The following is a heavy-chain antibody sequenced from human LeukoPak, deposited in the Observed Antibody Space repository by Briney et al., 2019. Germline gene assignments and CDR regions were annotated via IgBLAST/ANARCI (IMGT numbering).Heavy chain of an antibody. CDR2: INSDGSTT. J-gene: IGHJ4*02. Sequence: GGSLRPSCAASGFTFSSYWMHWVRHAPGKGLVWVSRINSDGSTTTYADSVKGRFTISRDNAKNSLYLQMNSLRAEDTAVYYCARGSTNYYDSSGYYPAWGQGTLVTVSS. CDR3: ARGSTNYYDSSGYYPA. V-gene: IGHV3-74*01. CDR1: GFTFSSYW. D-gene: IGHD3-22*01.